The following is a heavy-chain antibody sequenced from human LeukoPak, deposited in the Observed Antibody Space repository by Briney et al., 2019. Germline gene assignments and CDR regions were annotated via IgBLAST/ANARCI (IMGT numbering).Heavy chain of an antibody. CDR3: ARAQGRRDAFDI. Sequence: ASVKVSCKASGYTFTGYYMHWVRQAPGQGLEWMGWINPNSGGTNYAQKFQGRVTMTRDTSISTAYMELSRLRSDDTAVYYCARAQGRRDAFDIWGQGTMVTVSS. CDR2: INPNSGGT. J-gene: IGHJ3*02. CDR1: GYTFTGYY. V-gene: IGHV1-2*02.